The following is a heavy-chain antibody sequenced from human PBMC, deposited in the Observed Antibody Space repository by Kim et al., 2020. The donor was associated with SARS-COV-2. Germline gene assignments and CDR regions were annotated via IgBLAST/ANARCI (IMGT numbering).Heavy chain of an antibody. J-gene: IGHJ3*02. CDR1: GGSISSYY. D-gene: IGHD3-9*01. V-gene: IGHV4-59*13. CDR3: ARERTDILTGYCAFDI. Sequence: SETLSLTCTVSGGSISSYYWSWIRQPPGKGLEWIGYIYYSGSTNYNPSLKSRVTISVDTSKNQFSLKLSSVTAADTAVYYCARERTDILTGYCAFDIWG. CDR2: IYYSGST.